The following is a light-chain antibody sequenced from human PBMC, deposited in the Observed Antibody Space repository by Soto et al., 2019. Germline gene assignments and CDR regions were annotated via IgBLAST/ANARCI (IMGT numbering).Light chain of an antibody. CDR3: QQHGSSPPSWT. CDR1: QSVSNNY. J-gene: IGKJ1*01. V-gene: IGKV3-20*01. CDR2: GAS. Sequence: EIVLTQSPGTLSLSPGERATLFCRASQSVSNNYLAWYQQKPGQAPRLLIYGASSRATGIPDRFSGSGSGTDFTLTISRLEPEDFAVYYCQQHGSSPPSWTFSQGTKVEIK.